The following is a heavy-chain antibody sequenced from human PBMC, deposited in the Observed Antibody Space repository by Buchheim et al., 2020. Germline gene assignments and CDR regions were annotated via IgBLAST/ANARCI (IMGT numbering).Heavy chain of an antibody. CDR2: ISYDGSNK. CDR3: ARDSYGMDV. V-gene: IGHV3-30*03. Sequence: QVQLVESGGGVVQPGRSLRLSCAASGFTFSRYGMHWVRQAPGKGLEWVAVISYDGSNKYYTDSVKGRFTISRDNSKNTLCLQMISLRAEDTAVYYCARDSYGMDVWGQGTT. CDR1: GFTFSRYG. J-gene: IGHJ6*02.